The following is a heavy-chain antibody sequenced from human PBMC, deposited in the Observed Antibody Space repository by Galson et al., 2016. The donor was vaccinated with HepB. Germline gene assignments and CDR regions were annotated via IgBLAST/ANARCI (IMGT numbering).Heavy chain of an antibody. CDR3: VQGSTAPAV. CDR1: GFTFSGYG. D-gene: IGHD1-26*01. V-gene: IGHV3-30*18. J-gene: IGHJ6*04. CDR2: DSMDGRRR. Sequence: SLRLSCAASGFTFSGYGMHWVRQAPGKGLEWVAADSMDGRRRWYADAVKGRFTISRDNSKNTRSLQMNSLTADDTAIYYCVQGSTAPAVWGKGTTVTVSS.